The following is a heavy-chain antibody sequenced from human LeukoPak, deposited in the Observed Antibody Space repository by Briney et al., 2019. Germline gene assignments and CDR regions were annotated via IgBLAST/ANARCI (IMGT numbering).Heavy chain of an antibody. CDR2: IYHSGST. CDR3: ARDFDYGPGDY. CDR1: GGSISSGGYY. J-gene: IGHJ4*02. D-gene: IGHD4/OR15-4a*01. V-gene: IGHV4-30-2*01. Sequence: PSETLSLTCTVSGGSISSGGYYWSWIRQPPGKGLEWIGYIYHSGSTYYNPSLKSRVTISVDRSKNQFSLKLSSVTAADTAVYYCARDFDYGPGDYWGQGTLVTVSS.